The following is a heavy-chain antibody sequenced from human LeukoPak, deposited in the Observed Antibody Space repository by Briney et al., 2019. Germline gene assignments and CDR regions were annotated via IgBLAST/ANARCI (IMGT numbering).Heavy chain of an antibody. Sequence: SETLSLTCTVSGGSISSSSYYWGWIRQPPGKGLEWIGSIYYSGSTYYNPSLKSRVTISVDTSKNQFSLKLSSVTAADTAVYYCARTGYYYDSSGYYPKVYYHYMDVWGKGTTVTVSS. D-gene: IGHD3-22*01. CDR3: ARTGYYYDSSGYYPKVYYHYMDV. V-gene: IGHV4-39*07. CDR2: IYYSGST. J-gene: IGHJ6*03. CDR1: GGSISSSSYY.